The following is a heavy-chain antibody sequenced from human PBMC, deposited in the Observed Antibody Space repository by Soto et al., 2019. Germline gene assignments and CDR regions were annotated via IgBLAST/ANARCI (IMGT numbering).Heavy chain of an antibody. CDR2: IYYSGST. J-gene: IGHJ4*02. V-gene: IGHV4-31*03. CDR1: GGSISSGGYY. D-gene: IGHD5-18*01. Sequence: SETLSLTCTVSGGSISSGGYYWSWIRQHPGKGLEWIGYIYYSGSTYYNPSLKSRVTISVDTSKNQFSLKLSSVTAADTAVYYCARGRRSMLQLRGYFADRGQGTLVSVSS. CDR3: ARGRRSMLQLRGYFAD.